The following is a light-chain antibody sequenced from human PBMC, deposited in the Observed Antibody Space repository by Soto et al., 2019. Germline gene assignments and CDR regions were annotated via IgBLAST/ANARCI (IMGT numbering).Light chain of an antibody. Sequence: EIVLTQSPGTLSLSPGERATLSCRASQSVSSSYLAGYQQKPGQAPRLLLYGASSRATGIPDWFSGSGSGTYFTLTISRLETEDFAVYYCQQYGSSPHSFGQGTKLVIK. CDR2: GAS. V-gene: IGKV3-20*01. J-gene: IGKJ2*03. CDR3: QQYGSSPHS. CDR1: QSVSSSY.